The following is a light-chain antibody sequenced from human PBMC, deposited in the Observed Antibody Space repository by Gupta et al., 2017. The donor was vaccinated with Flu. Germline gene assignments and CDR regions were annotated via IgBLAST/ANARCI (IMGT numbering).Light chain of an antibody. CDR1: QSISSN. V-gene: IGKV3-15*01. CDR2: GAS. CDR3: QQYNNWPPWT. Sequence: EIVMRQSPATLSVSPGERATLSCRASQSISSNLAWYQQRPGLAPRLLIYGASTRATGIPARFSGSGSGTEFTLTISSLQSEDFAVYYCQQYNNWPPWTFGQGTKVEIK. J-gene: IGKJ1*01.